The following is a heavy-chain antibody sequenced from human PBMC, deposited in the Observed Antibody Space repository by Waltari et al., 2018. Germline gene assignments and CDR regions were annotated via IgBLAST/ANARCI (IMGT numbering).Heavy chain of an antibody. D-gene: IGHD3-16*02. CDR2: IYTSGRT. Sequence: QVQLQESGPGLVKPSQTLSLTCTVSGGSISSGSYYWSWIRQPAGKGLEWIGYIYTSGRTNHVPTSISRATIPLYTSKSHFSLAVRAVYYSDSSRHYGEGLDYRYDIDDWGQGTMVTVSS. CDR1: GGSISSGSYY. J-gene: IGHJ4*01. CDR3: EGLDYRYDIDD. V-gene: IGHV4-61*09.